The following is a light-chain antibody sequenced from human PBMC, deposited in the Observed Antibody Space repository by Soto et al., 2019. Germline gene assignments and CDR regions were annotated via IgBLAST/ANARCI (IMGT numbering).Light chain of an antibody. Sequence: IQMTQSPSTLSAPVGDRVTITCQASQTISTLLAWFQHKPGKAPNLLIYDASNLESGVPSRFSGSGSGTEFTLTISSLQSDDSATYFCQQYSHLVTVGQGTKVDIK. CDR1: QTISTL. V-gene: IGKV1-5*01. CDR2: DAS. J-gene: IGKJ2*01. CDR3: QQYSHLVT.